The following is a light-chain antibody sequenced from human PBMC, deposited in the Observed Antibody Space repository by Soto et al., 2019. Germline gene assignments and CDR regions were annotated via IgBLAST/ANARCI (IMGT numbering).Light chain of an antibody. CDR1: QSVSSN. J-gene: IGKJ4*01. CDR3: QQYNNWPPLT. CDR2: GAS. Sequence: EIVMTQSPATLSVSPGERATLSCRASQSVSSNLAWYQQKPGQAPRLLIYGASTRATGIPARFSGSGSGTEFNRTLSSLQSEDCAVYYCQQYNNWPPLTFGGGTKVEIK. V-gene: IGKV3-15*01.